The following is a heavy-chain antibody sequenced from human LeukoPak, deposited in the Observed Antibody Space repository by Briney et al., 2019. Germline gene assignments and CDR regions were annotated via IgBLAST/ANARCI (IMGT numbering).Heavy chain of an antibody. CDR1: GFNFSNYA. V-gene: IGHV3-23*01. D-gene: IGHD2-2*01. Sequence: GGSLRLSCAASGFNFSNYAMTWVRQAPGKGLEWVSAITGSSSNTYYADSVEGRFTISRDNSKNMLCLELNSLTVEDTAIYYCAKDRSSATSCSNYWGRGTLVTVSS. CDR3: AKDRSSATSCSNY. CDR2: ITGSSSNT. J-gene: IGHJ4*02.